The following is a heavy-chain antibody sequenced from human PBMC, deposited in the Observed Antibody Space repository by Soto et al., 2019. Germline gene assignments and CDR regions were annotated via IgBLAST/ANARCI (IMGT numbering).Heavy chain of an antibody. Sequence: GGSLRLSCAASGFTFSSYSMNWVRQAPGKGLEWVSSISSSSSYIYYADSVKGRFTISRDNAKNSLYLQMNSLRAEDTAVYYCARDLPLWFGELLSGLFDYWGQGTLVTVSS. D-gene: IGHD3-10*01. J-gene: IGHJ4*02. CDR1: GFTFSSYS. CDR3: ARDLPLWFGELLSGLFDY. V-gene: IGHV3-21*01. CDR2: ISSSSSYI.